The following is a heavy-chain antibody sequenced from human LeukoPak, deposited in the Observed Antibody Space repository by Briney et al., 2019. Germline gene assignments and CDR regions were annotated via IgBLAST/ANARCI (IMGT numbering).Heavy chain of an antibody. CDR2: MNPNSGNT. CDR1: GYTFTSYD. CDR3: ARTIFGVVTDDAFDI. Sequence: ASVKVSCKASGYTFTSYDINWVRQATGQGLEWMGWMNPNSGNTGYAQKFRGRVTITRNTSISTAYMELSSLRSEDTAVYYCARTIFGVVTDDAFDIWGQGTMVTVSS. V-gene: IGHV1-8*03. J-gene: IGHJ3*02. D-gene: IGHD3-3*01.